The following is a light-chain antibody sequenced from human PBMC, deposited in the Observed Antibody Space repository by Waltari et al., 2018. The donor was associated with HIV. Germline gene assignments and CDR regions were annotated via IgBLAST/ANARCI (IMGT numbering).Light chain of an antibody. CDR2: DDS. CDR1: HIGSKS. CDR3: QVWDHTSDHPAV. J-gene: IGLJ2*01. V-gene: IGLV3-21*02. Sequence: SYVLTQPPSVSVAPRQTARITCWGNHIGSKSVHWYQQKPGQAPVLVVYDDSDRPSGIPERFSGSNSGNTATLTITRVEAGDEADFYCQVWDHTSDHPAVFGGGTKLTVL.